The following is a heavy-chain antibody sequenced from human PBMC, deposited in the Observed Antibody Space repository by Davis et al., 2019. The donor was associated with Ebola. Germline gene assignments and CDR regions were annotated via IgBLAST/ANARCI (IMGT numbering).Heavy chain of an antibody. D-gene: IGHD6-6*01. J-gene: IGHJ6*02. CDR3: ARFYSSSSGLGYYYYGMDV. Sequence: GESLKISCKGSGYSFTSYWIGWVRQMPGKGLEWMGNIYPGDSDTRYSPSFQGQVTISADKSISTAYLQWSSLKASDTAMYYCARFYSSSSGLGYYYYGMDVWGQGTTVTVSS. CDR2: IYPGDSDT. CDR1: GYSFTSYW. V-gene: IGHV5-51*01.